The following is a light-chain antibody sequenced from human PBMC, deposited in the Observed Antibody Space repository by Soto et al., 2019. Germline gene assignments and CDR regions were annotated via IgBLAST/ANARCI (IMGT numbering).Light chain of an antibody. V-gene: IGKV1-5*01. Sequence: DIPMTQSPSTLSASVGDRVTITCRASQSISSWLAWYQQKPGKDPKLLIYDASSLESGVPSRFSGSGSGTEFPLTISSLQPDDFATYYCQQYNSYPLTFGGGPQVEIK. CDR1: QSISSW. CDR2: DAS. J-gene: IGKJ4*01. CDR3: QQYNSYPLT.